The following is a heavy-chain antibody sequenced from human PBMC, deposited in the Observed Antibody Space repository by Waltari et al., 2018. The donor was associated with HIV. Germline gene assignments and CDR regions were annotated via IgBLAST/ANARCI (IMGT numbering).Heavy chain of an antibody. V-gene: IGHV3-23*01. J-gene: IGHJ4*02. CDR2: LSGSGGNT. D-gene: IGHD6-19*01. CDR1: GFTFSNYA. Sequence: EVQLLESGGGLVQPGGSLRLSCAASGFTFSNYAMTWVRQAPGKGLEWVSGLSGSGGNTYYADSVKGRFTISRDNSKNTLYLQMNSLRAEDTAIYYCAKDNDGYSSGWIDYWGQGTLVTVSS. CDR3: AKDNDGYSSGWIDY.